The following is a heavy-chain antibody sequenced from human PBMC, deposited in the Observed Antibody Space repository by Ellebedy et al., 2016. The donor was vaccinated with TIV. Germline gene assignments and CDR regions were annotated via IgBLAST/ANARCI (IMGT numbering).Heavy chain of an antibody. J-gene: IGHJ6*02. Sequence: PGGSLRLSCAASGFTFDDYAMNWVRQAPGKGLEWVANIKQDGSEKYYVDSVKGRFTTSRDNADNSLYLQMNSLRAEDTAVYYCARGGYNYGNNYYYYYGMDVWGQGTTVTVSS. CDR1: GFTFDDYA. CDR2: IKQDGSEK. V-gene: IGHV3-7*03. CDR3: ARGGYNYGNNYYYYYGMDV. D-gene: IGHD5-18*01.